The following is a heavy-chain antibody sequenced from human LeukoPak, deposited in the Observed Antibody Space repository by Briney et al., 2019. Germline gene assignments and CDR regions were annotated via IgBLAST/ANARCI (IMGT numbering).Heavy chain of an antibody. CDR2: ISSDESRT. V-gene: IGHV3-74*01. Sequence: PGGPLRLSCATSGFTFSSYWMHWVRQAPGKGLVWVSRISSDESRTNYADSVKGRFTISRDNAKNTVYLQMNSLRAEDTAVYYCARVRAVAGTEVLYYFDYWGQGTLVTVSS. CDR1: GFTFSSYW. J-gene: IGHJ4*02. CDR3: ARVRAVAGTEVLYYFDY. D-gene: IGHD6-19*01.